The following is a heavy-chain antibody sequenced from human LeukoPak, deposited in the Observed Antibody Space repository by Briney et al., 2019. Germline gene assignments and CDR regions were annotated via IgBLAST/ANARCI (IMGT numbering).Heavy chain of an antibody. V-gene: IGHV4-61*02. CDR3: ARGYSSGWVFDY. J-gene: IGHJ4*02. CDR2: IYTSGST. D-gene: IGHD6-19*01. Sequence: PSETLSLTCTVSGGSISSGSHYWSWLRQPAGKGLEWIGRIYTSGSTNYNPSLKSRLTISVDTSKNQFSLKVRSVTAADTAVYYCARGYSSGWVFDYWGQGTLVTVSS. CDR1: GGSISSGSHY.